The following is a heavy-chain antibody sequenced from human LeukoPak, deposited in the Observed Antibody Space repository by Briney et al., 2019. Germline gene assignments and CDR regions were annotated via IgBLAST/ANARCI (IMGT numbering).Heavy chain of an antibody. V-gene: IGHV1-2*02. J-gene: IGHJ4*02. CDR2: INPNSGGT. CDR1: GYTFTGYY. D-gene: IGHD3-22*01. Sequence: ASVKVSCKASGYTFTGYYMHWVRQAPGQGLEWMGWINPNSGGTNYAQKFQGRVTMTRDTSISTAYMELSRLRSDDTAVYYCARLQNPYESSGYYIFLGTVFDYWGQGTLVTVSS. CDR3: ARLQNPYESSGYYIFLGTVFDY.